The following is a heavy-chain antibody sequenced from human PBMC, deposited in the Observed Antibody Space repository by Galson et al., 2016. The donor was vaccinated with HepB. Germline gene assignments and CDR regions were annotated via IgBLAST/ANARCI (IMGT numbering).Heavy chain of an antibody. Sequence: QSGAEVKKPGASVKVSCKASGYTFTSYGISWVRQAPGQGLEWMGWISAYNGNTNYVQKLQDRVTMTTDTSTSTAYMELRSLRSDDTAVYYCARDLGWGIVVVTASTYTMDVWGQGTTVTVSS. D-gene: IGHD2-21*02. CDR3: ARDLGWGIVVVTASTYTMDV. J-gene: IGHJ6*02. CDR1: GYTFTSYG. V-gene: IGHV1-18*01. CDR2: ISAYNGNT.